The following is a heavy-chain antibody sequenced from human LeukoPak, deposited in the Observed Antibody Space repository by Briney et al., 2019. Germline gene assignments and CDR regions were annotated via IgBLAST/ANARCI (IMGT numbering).Heavy chain of an antibody. D-gene: IGHD6-13*01. CDR2: ISSSSSYI. Sequence: GGSLRLSCAASGFTFSSYSMNWVRQAPGKGLEWVSSISSSSSYIYYADSVKGRFTISRDNANNTLYLQMNSLRADDTAVYYCARGYSGYSSSAALDYWGQGTLVTVSS. CDR3: ARGYSGYSSSAALDY. CDR1: GFTFSSYS. V-gene: IGHV3-21*01. J-gene: IGHJ4*02.